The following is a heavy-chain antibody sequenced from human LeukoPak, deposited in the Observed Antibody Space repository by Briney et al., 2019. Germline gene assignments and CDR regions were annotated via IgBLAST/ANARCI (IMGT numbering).Heavy chain of an antibody. CDR1: GFTFSSNA. V-gene: IGHV3-7*01. J-gene: IGHJ4*02. CDR3: ARYYGYSLYY. CDR2: INQDGSEK. D-gene: IGHD3-10*01. Sequence: GGSLRLSCAASGFTFSSNAMTWVRQAPGKGLEWVANINQDGSEKYSVDSVMGRFTISRDNAKNSVYLQMNSLTAEDTAIYYCARYYGYSLYYWGQGTLVTASS.